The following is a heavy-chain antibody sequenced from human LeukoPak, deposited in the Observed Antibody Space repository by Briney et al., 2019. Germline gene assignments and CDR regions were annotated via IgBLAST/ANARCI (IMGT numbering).Heavy chain of an antibody. J-gene: IGHJ4*02. Sequence: HGASVKVSCKASGYTFTSYGISWVRQAPGQGLEWMGWNSAYNGNTNYAQKLQGRVTMTTDTSTSTAYMELRSLRSDDTAVYYCARDQGILWFGELGYWGQGTLVTVSS. CDR2: NSAYNGNT. CDR1: GYTFTSYG. CDR3: ARDQGILWFGELGY. V-gene: IGHV1-18*01. D-gene: IGHD3-10*01.